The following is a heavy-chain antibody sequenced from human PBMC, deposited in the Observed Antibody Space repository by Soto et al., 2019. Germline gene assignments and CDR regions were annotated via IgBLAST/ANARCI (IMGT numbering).Heavy chain of an antibody. Sequence: SHTRGVGDGCISGYYWSRISQTPGKGLEWIGEINHSGSTNYNPSLKSRVTISVDTSKNQFSLKLSSVTAADTAVYYCARLVGDCSGDGFYGEDYRCHGTLVTISA. CDR1: DGCISGYY. D-gene: IGHD2-15*01. J-gene: IGHJ4*01. V-gene: IGHV4-34*01. CDR2: INHSGST. CDR3: ARLVGDCSGDGFYGEDY.